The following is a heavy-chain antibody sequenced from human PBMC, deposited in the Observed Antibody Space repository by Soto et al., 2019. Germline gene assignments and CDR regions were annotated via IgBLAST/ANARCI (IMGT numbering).Heavy chain of an antibody. CDR3: ARRLGYCSGGSCYPPNNWFDP. J-gene: IGHJ5*02. CDR1: GYTFTGYY. D-gene: IGHD2-15*01. V-gene: IGHV1-2*04. CDR2: INPNSGGT. Sequence: QVQLVQSGAEVKKPGASVKVSCKASGYTFTGYYMHWVRQAPGQGLEWMGWINPNSGGTNYAQKCPGWGAMTSHASISTAYMELSRQRTDDTAVYYCARRLGYCSGGSCYPPNNWFDPWGQGTLVTVSS.